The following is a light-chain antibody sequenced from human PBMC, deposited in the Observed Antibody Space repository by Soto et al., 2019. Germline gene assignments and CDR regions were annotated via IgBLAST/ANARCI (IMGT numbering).Light chain of an antibody. V-gene: IGKV3-15*01. Sequence: EIVMTQSPATLSVSPGERATLSCRASQSVNSNLAWYQQKPGQAPRLLMSGSSTRATGIPARFSGSGSGTDFTLSISSLQSEDFAVYYCQQYNKRAYTFGQGTKLEI. CDR1: QSVNSN. J-gene: IGKJ2*01. CDR2: GSS. CDR3: QQYNKRAYT.